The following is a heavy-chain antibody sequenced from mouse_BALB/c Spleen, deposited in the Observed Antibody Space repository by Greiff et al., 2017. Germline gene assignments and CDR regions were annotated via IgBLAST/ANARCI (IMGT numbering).Heavy chain of an antibody. CDR3: ARDYYDYDGYFDY. D-gene: IGHD2-4*01. CDR1: GFSLTSYG. CDR2: IWAGGST. Sequence: VKLVESGPGLVAPSQSLSITCTVSGFSLTSYGVHWVRQPPGKGLEWLGVIWAGGSTNYNSALMSRLSISKDNSKSQVFLKMNSLQTDDTAMYYCARDYYDYDGYFDYWGQGTTLTVSS. J-gene: IGHJ2*01. V-gene: IGHV2-9*02.